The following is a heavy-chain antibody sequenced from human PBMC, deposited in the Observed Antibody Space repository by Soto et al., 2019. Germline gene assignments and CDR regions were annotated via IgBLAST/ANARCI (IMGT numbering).Heavy chain of an antibody. CDR3: ARARSALMVYAEPNYYCGMDV. J-gene: IGHJ6*02. Sequence: QVQLVQSGAEVKKPGSSVKVSCKASGGTFSSYAISWVRQAPGQGLEWMGGIIPIFGTATYAQKFQGRVTITADESTSPAYMELSSLRSEDTAVYYCARARSALMVYAEPNYYCGMDVWGQGTTVTVSS. CDR1: GGTFSSYA. V-gene: IGHV1-69*01. D-gene: IGHD2-8*01. CDR2: IIPIFGTA.